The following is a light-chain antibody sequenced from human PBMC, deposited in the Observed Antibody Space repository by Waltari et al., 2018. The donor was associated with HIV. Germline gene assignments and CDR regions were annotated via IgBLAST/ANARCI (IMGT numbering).Light chain of an antibody. CDR1: QGIVRY. V-gene: IGKV1-9*01. CDR3: QHLSSYPL. J-gene: IGKJ3*01. Sequence: DIQLTQSPSFLSASVGDRVPITCLASQGIVRYFAGYQRKPGKAPELLVHGTSTLQTGVPSRFSGSGNGTEFTLTISSLQPEDFATYDWQHLSSYPLFGPGTTMDVK. CDR2: GTS.